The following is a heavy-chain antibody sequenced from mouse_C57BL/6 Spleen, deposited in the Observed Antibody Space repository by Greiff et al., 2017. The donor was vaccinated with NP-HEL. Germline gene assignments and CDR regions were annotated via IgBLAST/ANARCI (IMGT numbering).Heavy chain of an antibody. CDR2: IYPSDSET. D-gene: IGHD1-1*01. V-gene: IGHV1-61*01. Sequence: QVQLQQSGAELVRPGSSVKLSCKASGYTFTSYWMDWVKQRPGQGLEWIGNIYPSDSETHYNQKFKDKATLTVDKSSSTAYMQLSSLTSEDSAVYYCARGDYYGSSPFAYWGQGTLVTVSA. CDR1: GYTFTSYW. J-gene: IGHJ3*01. CDR3: ARGDYYGSSPFAY.